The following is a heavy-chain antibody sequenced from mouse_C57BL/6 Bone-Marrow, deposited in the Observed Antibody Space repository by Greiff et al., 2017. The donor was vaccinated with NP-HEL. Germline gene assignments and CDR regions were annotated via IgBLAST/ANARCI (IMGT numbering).Heavy chain of an antibody. V-gene: IGHV1-54*01. Sequence: QVQLQQSGAELVRPGTSVKVSCKASGYAFTNYLIEWVKQRPGQGLEWIGVINPGSGGTNYNEKFKGKATLTADKSSSTAYMQLSSLTSEDSAVYFCARRDSKLAYWGQGTLVTVSA. J-gene: IGHJ3*01. CDR2: INPGSGGT. D-gene: IGHD2-5*01. CDR3: ARRDSKLAY. CDR1: GYAFTNYL.